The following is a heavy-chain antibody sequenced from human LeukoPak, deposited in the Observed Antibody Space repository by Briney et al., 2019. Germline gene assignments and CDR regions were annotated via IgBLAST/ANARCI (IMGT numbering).Heavy chain of an antibody. D-gene: IGHD6-19*01. V-gene: IGHV1-8*01. J-gene: IGHJ6*02. CDR1: GYTFTSYD. CDR3: ARTSGYSSGWYNFDYYYGMDV. CDR2: MNPNSGNT. Sequence: GASVKVSCKASGYTFTSYDINWVRQATGQGLEWMGGMNPNSGNTGYAQKFQGRVTMTRNTSISTAYMELSSLRSEDTAVYYCARTSGYSSGWYNFDYYYGMDVWGQGTTVTVSS.